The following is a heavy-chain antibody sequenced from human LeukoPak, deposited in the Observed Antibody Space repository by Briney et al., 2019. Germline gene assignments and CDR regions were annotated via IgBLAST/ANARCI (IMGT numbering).Heavy chain of an antibody. CDR2: IYYSGST. V-gene: IGHV4-39*01. Sequence: SETLSLTCTVSGGSLSSSSYYWGWIRQPPGKGLEWIGSIYYSGSTYYNPSLKSRVTISVDTFKNQFSLKLSSVTAADTAVYYCASYPMVRGVIIGWFDPWGQGTLVTVSS. CDR3: ASYPMVRGVIIGWFDP. J-gene: IGHJ5*02. D-gene: IGHD3-10*01. CDR1: GGSLSSSSYY.